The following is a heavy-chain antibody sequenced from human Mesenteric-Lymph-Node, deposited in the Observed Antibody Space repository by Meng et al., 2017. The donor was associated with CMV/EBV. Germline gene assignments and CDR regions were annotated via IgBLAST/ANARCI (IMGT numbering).Heavy chain of an antibody. CDR3: ASLTRKNYYYYGMDV. CDR2: IYYSGST. D-gene: IGHD4/OR15-4a*01. J-gene: IGHJ6*02. CDR1: GDSISISSYY. Sequence: SETLSLTCTVSGDSISISSYYWGWIRQPPRKGLEWIGSIYYSGSTYYNPSLKSRVTISVDKSKNQFSLKLSSVTAADTAVYYCASLTRKNYYYYGMDVWGQGTTVTVSS. V-gene: IGHV4-39*07.